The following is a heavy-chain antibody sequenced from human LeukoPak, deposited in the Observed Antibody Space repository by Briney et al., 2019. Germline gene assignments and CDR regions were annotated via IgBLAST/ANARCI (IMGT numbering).Heavy chain of an antibody. D-gene: IGHD3-16*01. J-gene: IGHJ4*02. CDR3: ATQRGGQGFFDS. CDR1: GYSFPRYW. CDR2: IYPGDSDT. Sequence: GESLKISCKGSGYSFPRYWIGWVRQMPGKGLEWVGIIYPGDSDTRYNPSFQGQVTISADKAFSTAYLQWSSLKASDTAMYYCATQRGGQGFFDSWGQGTLVTVSS. V-gene: IGHV5-51*01.